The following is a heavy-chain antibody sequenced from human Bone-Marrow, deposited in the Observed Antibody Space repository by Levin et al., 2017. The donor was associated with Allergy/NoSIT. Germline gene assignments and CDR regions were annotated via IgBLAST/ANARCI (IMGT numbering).Heavy chain of an antibody. CDR1: GFSLSTSGVG. J-gene: IGHJ4*02. CDR2: IYWDDDK. Sequence: SGPTLVKPTQTLTLTCTFSGFSLSTSGVGVGWIRQPPGKAPECLALIYWDDDKRYSPSLKSRLTITKDTSKNQVVLTMTNMDPVDTATYYCAHRRTGVSQWNDGDFDYWGQGTLVTVSS. D-gene: IGHD1-1*01. CDR3: AHRRTGVSQWNDGDFDY. V-gene: IGHV2-5*02.